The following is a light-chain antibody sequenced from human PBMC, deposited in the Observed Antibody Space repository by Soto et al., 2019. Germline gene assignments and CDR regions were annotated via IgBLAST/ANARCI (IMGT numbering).Light chain of an antibody. J-gene: IGKJ2*01. Sequence: IQLTQSPSSLSASIGDRVTITCRASQDIASYLAWYQQKPGNAPKLRIYAASTLHSGVPSRFSGSGSGTDFTLTISSLQPEDFVTYYCQQLNVNLLFGQGTKLEIK. CDR1: QDIASY. CDR2: AAS. V-gene: IGKV1-9*01. CDR3: QQLNVNLL.